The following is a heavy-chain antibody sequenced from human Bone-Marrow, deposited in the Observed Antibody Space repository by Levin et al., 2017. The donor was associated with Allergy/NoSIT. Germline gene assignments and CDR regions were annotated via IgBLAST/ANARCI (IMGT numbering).Heavy chain of an antibody. Sequence: KLGESLKISCKASGYTFTGYYMHWVRQAPGQGLEWMGWINPNSGGTNYAQKFQGRVTMTRDTSISTAYMELSRLRSDDTAVYYCARDEDSSGYYGEDYWGQGTLVTVSS. CDR3: ARDEDSSGYYGEDY. CDR1: GYTFTGYY. D-gene: IGHD3-22*01. CDR2: INPNSGGT. J-gene: IGHJ4*02. V-gene: IGHV1-2*02.